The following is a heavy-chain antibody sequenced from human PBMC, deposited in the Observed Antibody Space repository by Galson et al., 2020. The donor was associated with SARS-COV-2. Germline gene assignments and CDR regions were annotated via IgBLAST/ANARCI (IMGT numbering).Heavy chain of an antibody. CDR3: ARDRGASRGYFLEY. J-gene: IGHJ4*02. Sequence: GESLKISCAASGFSFSSYGMHWVRQAPGKGLEWVAAIWYDGSDRNYADSVKGRFTISRDNSKDTLYLQMNSLRAEDTAVYYCARDRGASRGYFLEYWGQGTLVSVPS. V-gene: IGHV3-33*01. CDR2: IWYDGSDR. CDR1: GFSFSSYG. D-gene: IGHD3-22*01.